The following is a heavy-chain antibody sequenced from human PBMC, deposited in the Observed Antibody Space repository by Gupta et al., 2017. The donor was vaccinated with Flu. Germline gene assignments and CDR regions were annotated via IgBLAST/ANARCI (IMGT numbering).Heavy chain of an antibody. Sequence: EVQLVESGGGLVQPGGSLRLPRAASGFTFSTYWLHWVRQAPGKWLVWVSRINSDGSTTSYADSVKGRFTISRDNAKNTLYPKMNSLRAEDTAVYYCARVSSGSYQFDYWGQGTLVTVSS. CDR2: INSDGSTT. CDR3: ARVSSGSYQFDY. V-gene: IGHV3-74*01. J-gene: IGHJ4*02. CDR1: GFTFSTYW. D-gene: IGHD1-26*01.